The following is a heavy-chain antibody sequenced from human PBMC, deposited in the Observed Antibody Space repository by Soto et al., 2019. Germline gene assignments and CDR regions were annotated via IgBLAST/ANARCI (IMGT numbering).Heavy chain of an antibody. Sequence: ASVKVSCKASGYTFTNYGISWVRQAPGRGLEWMGWISAYNGNTNFAQKFQGRVTMTTDTSTTTAYMELRSLRSDDTAVYYCARAKSCSAGSCYDLDYWGQGTLVTVSS. D-gene: IGHD2-15*01. CDR1: GYTFTNYG. CDR2: ISAYNGNT. V-gene: IGHV1-18*01. CDR3: ARAKSCSAGSCYDLDY. J-gene: IGHJ4*02.